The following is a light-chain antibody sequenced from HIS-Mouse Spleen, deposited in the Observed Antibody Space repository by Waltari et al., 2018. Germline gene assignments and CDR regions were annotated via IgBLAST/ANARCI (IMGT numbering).Light chain of an antibody. Sequence: DIQMTQSPSSLSASVGDRVTITCRASQSISSYLNWYQQKPGNAPKLLIYAASSLQSGDPSRFSGSGSGTDFTLTISSLQPEDFATYYCQQSYSTPRTFGGGTKVEIK. CDR2: AAS. CDR1: QSISSY. CDR3: QQSYSTPRT. V-gene: IGKV1-39*01. J-gene: IGKJ4*01.